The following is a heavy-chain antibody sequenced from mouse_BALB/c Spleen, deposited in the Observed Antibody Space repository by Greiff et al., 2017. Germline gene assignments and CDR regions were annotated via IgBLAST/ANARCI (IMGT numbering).Heavy chain of an antibody. D-gene: IGHD2-3*01. V-gene: IGHV5-6-5*01. CDR1: GFTFSSYA. CDR2: ISSGGST. Sequence: DVHLVESGGGLVQPGGSRKLSCAASGFTFSSYAMSWVRQTPEKRLEWVASISSGGSTYYPDSVKGRFTISRDNARNILYLQMSSLRSEDTAMYYCARGRRDGSLYAMDYWGQGTSVTVSS. J-gene: IGHJ4*01. CDR3: ARGRRDGSLYAMDY.